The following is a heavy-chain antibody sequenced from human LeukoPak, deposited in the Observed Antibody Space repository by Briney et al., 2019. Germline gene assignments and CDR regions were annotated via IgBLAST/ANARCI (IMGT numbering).Heavy chain of an antibody. J-gene: IGHJ4*02. CDR1: GFTFSSYA. CDR2: ISSSSSYI. V-gene: IGHV3-21*01. D-gene: IGHD3-3*01. CDR3: AREGTDYDFWSGYSPFDY. Sequence: GRSLRLSCAASGFTFSSYAMPWVRQSPGKGREWVSSISSSSSYIYYADSVKGRFTISRDNAKNSLYLQMNSLRAEDTAVYYCAREGTDYDFWSGYSPFDYWGQGTLVTVSS.